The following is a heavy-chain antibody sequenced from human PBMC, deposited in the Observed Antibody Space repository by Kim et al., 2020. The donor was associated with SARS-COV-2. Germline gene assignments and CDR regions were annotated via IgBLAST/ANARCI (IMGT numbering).Heavy chain of an antibody. D-gene: IGHD6-13*01. V-gene: IGHV1-2*02. J-gene: IGHJ4*02. CDR3: ARVGSSWFGEFDY. Sequence: AQKFQGRVTMTRDTSISTAYMGLSRLRSDDTAVYYCARVGSSWFGEFDYWGQGTLVTVSS.